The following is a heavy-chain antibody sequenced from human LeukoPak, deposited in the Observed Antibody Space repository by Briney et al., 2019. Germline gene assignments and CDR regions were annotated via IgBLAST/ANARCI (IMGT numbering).Heavy chain of an antibody. Sequence: GGSLRLSCAASGFTFSSYSMNWVRQAPGKGLEWVSSISSSSSYIYYADSVKGRFTFSRDNAKNSLSLQMNSLRAEDTAVYYCARDSDYYGSGSYYNWGQGTLVTVSS. CDR2: ISSSSSYI. D-gene: IGHD3-10*01. CDR1: GFTFSSYS. J-gene: IGHJ4*02. CDR3: ARDSDYYGSGSYYN. V-gene: IGHV3-21*01.